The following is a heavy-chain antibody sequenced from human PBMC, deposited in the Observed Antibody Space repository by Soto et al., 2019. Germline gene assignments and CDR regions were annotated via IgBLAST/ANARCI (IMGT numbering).Heavy chain of an antibody. CDR2: IIPILGIA. CDR1: GGTFSSYT. J-gene: IGHJ4*02. D-gene: IGHD2-2*02. CDR3: AMEYCSSTSCYRDY. Sequence: QVQLVQSGAEVKKPGSSVKVSCKASGGTFSSYTISWVRQAPGQGLEWMGRIIPILGIANYARKFHGRVTITADKSTSTAYMERSSLRSEDTAAYYCAMEYCSSTSCYRDYWGQGTLVTVSS. V-gene: IGHV1-69*02.